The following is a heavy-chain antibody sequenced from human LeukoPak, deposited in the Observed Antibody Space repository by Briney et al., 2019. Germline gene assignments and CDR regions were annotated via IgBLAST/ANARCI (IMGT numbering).Heavy chain of an antibody. D-gene: IGHD3-9*01. Sequence: GGSLRLSCAASGFXVSSNYMSWVRQAPGKGLEWVSVIYSGGSTYYADSVKGRFTISRDNSKNTLYLQMNSLRADDAAVYYCARASSKQLAGYLPDGFDIWGQGTMVTVSS. V-gene: IGHV3-66*01. J-gene: IGHJ3*02. CDR3: ARASSKQLAGYLPDGFDI. CDR1: GFXVSSNY. CDR2: IYSGGST.